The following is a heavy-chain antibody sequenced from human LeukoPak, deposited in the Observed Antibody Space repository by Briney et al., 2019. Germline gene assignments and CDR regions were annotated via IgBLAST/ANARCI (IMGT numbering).Heavy chain of an antibody. Sequence: PGGSLRLSCAVSGFTFSSYEMNWVRQAPGKGLEWVSYISSSGSAIYYADSVKGRFTISRDNSKNTLYLQMNSLRAEDTAVYFCAKSQDGGRLFHFDYWGQGTLVTVSS. J-gene: IGHJ4*02. V-gene: IGHV3-48*03. D-gene: IGHD1-26*01. CDR3: AKSQDGGRLFHFDY. CDR1: GFTFSSYE. CDR2: ISSSGSAI.